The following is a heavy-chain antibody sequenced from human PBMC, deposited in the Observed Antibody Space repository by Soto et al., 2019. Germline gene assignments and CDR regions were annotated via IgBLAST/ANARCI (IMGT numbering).Heavy chain of an antibody. D-gene: IGHD5-12*01. CDR3: ARPRRPGSGYEPFDY. V-gene: IGHV5-51*01. CDR2: IYPGDSDT. CDR1: GDSFTIYW. J-gene: IGHJ4*02. Sequence: PGESLKISCNGSGDSFTIYWIGWGRQMPGKGLEWMGIIYPGDSDTRYSPSFQGQVTISADKSISTAYLQWSSLKASDTAMYYCARPRRPGSGYEPFDYWGQGTLVTVSS.